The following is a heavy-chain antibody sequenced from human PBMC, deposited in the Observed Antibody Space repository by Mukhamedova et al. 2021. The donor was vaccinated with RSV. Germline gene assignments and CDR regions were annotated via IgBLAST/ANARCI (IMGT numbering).Heavy chain of an antibody. D-gene: IGHD3-10*01. J-gene: IGHJ6*02. Sequence: GSSGINAEYMGGRFTISRANSKNTLYLQMNSLRAEDTAVYYCAREHGSGNYYYGMDVWGQGTTVTVSS. V-gene: IGHV3-30-3*01. CDR2: GSSG. CDR3: AREHGSGNYYYGMDV.